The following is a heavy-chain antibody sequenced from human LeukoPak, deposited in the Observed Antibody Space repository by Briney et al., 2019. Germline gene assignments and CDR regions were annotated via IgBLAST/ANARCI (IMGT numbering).Heavy chain of an antibody. Sequence: GGSLRLSCAASGFTFSSSAMSWVRQAPGKGLEWVAAISDTGRLSYCADSVNGRFTISRDNSKNTLSLQMNSLRAADTAVYYCAKGVDGSGWYYFDRWGQGTLVTVSS. D-gene: IGHD6-19*01. J-gene: IGHJ4*02. CDR2: ISDTGRLS. CDR1: GFTFSSSA. V-gene: IGHV3-23*01. CDR3: AKGVDGSGWYYFDR.